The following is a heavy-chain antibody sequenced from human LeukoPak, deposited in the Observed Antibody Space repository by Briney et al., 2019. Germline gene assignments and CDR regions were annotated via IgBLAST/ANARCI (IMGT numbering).Heavy chain of an antibody. J-gene: IGHJ1*01. CDR3: ARQTGYFRY. D-gene: IGHD3-10*01. CDR2: IYYSGST. CDR1: RGSISSDY. Sequence: SETLSLTCTVSRGSISSDYWSWIRQPPGKGLEWIGHIYYSGSTNYNPSLKSRVTISVDTSKNQFSLKLNSVTAADTAVYYCARQTGYFRYWGQGTLVAASS. V-gene: IGHV4-59*08.